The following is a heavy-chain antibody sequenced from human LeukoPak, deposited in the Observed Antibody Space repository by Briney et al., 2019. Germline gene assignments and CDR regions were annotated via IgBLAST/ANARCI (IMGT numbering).Heavy chain of an antibody. CDR2: ISYDGSNK. J-gene: IGHJ4*02. CDR1: GFTFSSYA. CDR3: ARDPLSYVQGYYFDY. Sequence: GGSLRLSCAASGFTFSSYAMHWVRQAPGKGLEWVAVISYDGSNKYYADSVKGRFTISRDNSKNTLYLQMNSLRAEDTAVYYCARDPLSYVQGYYFDYWGQGTLVTVSS. D-gene: IGHD3-16*01. V-gene: IGHV3-30-3*01.